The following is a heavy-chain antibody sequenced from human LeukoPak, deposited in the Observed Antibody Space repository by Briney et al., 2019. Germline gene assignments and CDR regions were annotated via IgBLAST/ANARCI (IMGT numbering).Heavy chain of an antibody. D-gene: IGHD3-16*01. CDR3: ARVRDYDYVWGRREDAFDI. V-gene: IGHV3-23*01. CDR2: ISGSGGST. J-gene: IGHJ3*02. CDR1: GFTFSSYA. Sequence: GGSLRLSCAASGFTFSSYAMSWVRQAPGKGLEWVSAISGSGGSTYYADSVKGRFTISRDNAKNMLYPQMNSLRAEDTAVYYCARVRDYDYVWGRREDAFDIWGQGTMVTVSS.